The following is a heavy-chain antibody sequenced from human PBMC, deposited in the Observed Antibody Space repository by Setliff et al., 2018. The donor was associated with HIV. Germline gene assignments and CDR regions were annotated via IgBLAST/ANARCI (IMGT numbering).Heavy chain of an antibody. CDR2: ISAYSGNT. CDR3: ARDPAPSSSASYFQH. Sequence: WASVKVSCKASGYIFISYGFCWVRQAPGQGLEWMGWISAYSGNTNYAQQLQGRVTMTTDTSTSTAYMELRSLRSDDTAVYYCARDPAPSSSASYFQHWGQGTPVTVSS. J-gene: IGHJ1*01. V-gene: IGHV1-18*01. D-gene: IGHD6-6*01. CDR1: GYIFISYG.